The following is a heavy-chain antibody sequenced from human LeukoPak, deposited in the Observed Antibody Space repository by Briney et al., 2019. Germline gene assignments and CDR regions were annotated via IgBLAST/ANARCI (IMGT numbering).Heavy chain of an antibody. CDR3: ASSVGSTDY. Sequence: LETLSLTCAVYGESLSKYYLTWIRQSPGKGLEWIGGINHSGSTSLNPSLKSPITLSVDTSKHQFSLKMTSVSAADAAVYYCASSVGSTDYWGQGTLVTVSS. D-gene: IGHD1-26*01. J-gene: IGHJ4*02. V-gene: IGHV4-34*01. CDR2: INHSGST. CDR1: GESLSKYY.